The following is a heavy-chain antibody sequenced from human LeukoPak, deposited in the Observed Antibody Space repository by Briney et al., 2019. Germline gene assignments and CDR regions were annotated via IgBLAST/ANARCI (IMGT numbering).Heavy chain of an antibody. D-gene: IGHD6-13*01. CDR1: GFSFSTYA. Sequence: GESLRLSCAASGFSFSTYAMSWVRQAPGKGLEWVSAISGSGGSTYYADSVKGRFTISRDNSKNTLYLQMNSLRAEDTAVYYCAKDRHSSSWYLFAFDIWGQGTMVTVSS. V-gene: IGHV3-23*01. CDR3: AKDRHSSSWYLFAFDI. J-gene: IGHJ3*02. CDR2: ISGSGGST.